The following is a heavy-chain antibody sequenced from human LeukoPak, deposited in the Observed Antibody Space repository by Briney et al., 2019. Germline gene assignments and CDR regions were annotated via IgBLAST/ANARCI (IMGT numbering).Heavy chain of an antibody. CDR2: IYYSGST. V-gene: IGHV4-59*08. Sequence: SETLSLTCTASGGSISSYYWSWIRQPPGKGLEWIGYIYYSGSTNYNPSLKSRVTISVDTSKNQFSLKLSSVTAADTAVYYCARHSGVTLDVWGQGTTVTVSS. D-gene: IGHD3-10*01. CDR1: GGSISSYY. CDR3: ARHSGVTLDV. J-gene: IGHJ6*02.